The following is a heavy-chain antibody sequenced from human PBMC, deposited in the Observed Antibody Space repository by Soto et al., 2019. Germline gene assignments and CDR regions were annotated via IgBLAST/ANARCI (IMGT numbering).Heavy chain of an antibody. CDR2: ISYDGSNK. CDR3: AKDASSGSYYSQHNWFDP. V-gene: IGHV3-30*18. J-gene: IGHJ5*02. D-gene: IGHD3-10*01. CDR1: GFTFSSYG. Sequence: GGSLRLSCAASGFTFSSYGMHWVRQAPGKGLEWVAVISYDGSNKYYADSVKGRFTISRDNSKNTLYLQMNSLRAEDTAVYYCAKDASSGSYYSQHNWFDPWGQGTLVTVSS.